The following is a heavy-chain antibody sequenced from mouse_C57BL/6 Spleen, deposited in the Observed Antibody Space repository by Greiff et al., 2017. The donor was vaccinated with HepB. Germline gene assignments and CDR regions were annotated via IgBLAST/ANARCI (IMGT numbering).Heavy chain of an antibody. CDR1: GYAFSSSW. Sequence: VQLQQSGPELVKPGASVKISCKASGYAFSSSWMNWVKQRPGKGLEWIGRIYPGDGDTNYNGKFKGKATLTADKSSSTAYMQLSSLTSEDSAVYFCAREYYYGSSPNYYAMDCWGQGTSVTVSS. CDR3: AREYYYGSSPNYYAMDC. CDR2: IYPGDGDT. J-gene: IGHJ4*01. D-gene: IGHD1-1*01. V-gene: IGHV1-82*01.